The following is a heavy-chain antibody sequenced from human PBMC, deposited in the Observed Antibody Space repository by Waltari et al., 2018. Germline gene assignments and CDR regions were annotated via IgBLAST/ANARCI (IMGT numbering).Heavy chain of an antibody. CDR2: INRDGSRE. V-gene: IGHV3-7*01. J-gene: IGHJ4*02. D-gene: IGHD5-12*01. CDR3: EGSWT. Sequence: EVQLVESGGGLVQPGGSLRLSCAASGFNWFRQAPGKGLEWVAKINRDGSRESYVDSVKGRFTISRDNAKNSVFLQMNSLRVEDTAVYYCEGSWTWGQGTLVTVSS. CDR1: GFN.